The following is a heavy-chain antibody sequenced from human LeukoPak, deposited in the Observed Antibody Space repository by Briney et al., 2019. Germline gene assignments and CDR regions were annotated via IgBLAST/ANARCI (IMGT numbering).Heavy chain of an antibody. Sequence: PSETLCLTCTVSGGSIISSSYYWGWIRQPPEKGMEWIGCIYYSGSTYYNPSLKSRVTISVDPSKNQFFLKLSSGTAADTAVYYCARGIKWFGELMYYFDYWGQGTLVTVSS. V-gene: IGHV4-39*07. J-gene: IGHJ4*02. CDR2: IYYSGST. D-gene: IGHD3-10*01. CDR3: ARGIKWFGELMYYFDY. CDR1: GGSIISSSYY.